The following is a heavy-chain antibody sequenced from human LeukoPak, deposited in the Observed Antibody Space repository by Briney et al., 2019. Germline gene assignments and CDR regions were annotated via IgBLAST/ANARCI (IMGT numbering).Heavy chain of an antibody. CDR1: GGTFSSYA. V-gene: IGHV1-69*13. D-gene: IGHD3-22*01. CDR3: ARGGGSSGYWFDY. CDR2: IIPIFGTA. Sequence: ASVKVSCKASGGTFSSYAISWVREAPGQGLEWMGGIIPIFGTANYAQKFQGRVTITADESTSTAYMELSSLRSEDTAVYYCARGGGSSGYWFDYWGQGTLVTVSS. J-gene: IGHJ4*02.